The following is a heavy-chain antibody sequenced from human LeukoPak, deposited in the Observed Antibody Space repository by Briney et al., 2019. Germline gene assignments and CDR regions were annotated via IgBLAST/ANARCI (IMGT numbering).Heavy chain of an antibody. CDR3: ARNDAAAGAQFDY. V-gene: IGHV1-69*06. D-gene: IGHD6-13*01. J-gene: IGHJ4*02. Sequence: GASVKVSCKASGGTFSSYAISWVRQAPGQGLEWMGGIIPIFGTANYAQKFQGRVTITADKSTSTAYMELSSLRSEDTAVYYCARNDAAAGAQFDYWDQGTLVTVSS. CDR1: GGTFSSYA. CDR2: IIPIFGTA.